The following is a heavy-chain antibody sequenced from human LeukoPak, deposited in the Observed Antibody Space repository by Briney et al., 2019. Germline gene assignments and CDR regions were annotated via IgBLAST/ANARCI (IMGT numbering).Heavy chain of an antibody. Sequence: PSETLSLTCTVSGGSISSYYWSWIRQPPGKGLEWIGYIYYSGSTNYNPSLKSRVTISVDTSKNQFSLKLSSVTAADTAVYYCARELVNYYDSSVPFDYWGQGTLVTVSS. V-gene: IGHV4-59*12. CDR3: ARELVNYYDSSVPFDY. CDR2: IYYSGST. D-gene: IGHD3-22*01. J-gene: IGHJ4*02. CDR1: GGSISSYY.